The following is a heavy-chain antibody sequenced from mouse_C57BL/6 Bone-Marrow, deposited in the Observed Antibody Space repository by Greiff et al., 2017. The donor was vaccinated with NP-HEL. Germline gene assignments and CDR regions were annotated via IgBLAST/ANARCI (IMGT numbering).Heavy chain of an antibody. CDR2: IYPGSGNT. CDR1: GYTFTDYY. J-gene: IGHJ1*03. CDR3: ARSPYYGSSYGYFDV. V-gene: IGHV1-76*01. Sequence: QVQLKESGAELVRPGASVKLSCKASGYTFTDYYINWVKQRPGQGLEWIARIYPGSGNTYYNEKFKGKATLTAEQSSSTAYMQLSSLTSEDSAVYFCARSPYYGSSYGYFDVWGTGTTVTVSS. D-gene: IGHD1-1*01.